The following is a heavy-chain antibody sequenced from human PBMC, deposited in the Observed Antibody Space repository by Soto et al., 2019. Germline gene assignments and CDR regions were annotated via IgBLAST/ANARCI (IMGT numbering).Heavy chain of an antibody. J-gene: IGHJ4*02. CDR3: VRTSLVVAAATREDY. CDR1: GFTFSSYW. CDR2: INSDGSST. V-gene: IGHV3-74*01. Sequence: QLVESGGGLVQPGGSLRLPCAASGFTFSSYWMHWVRQAPGKGLVWVSRINSDGSSTSYADSVKGRFTISRDNAKNTLYLQMNSLRAEDTAVYYCVRTSLVVAAATREDYWGQGTLVTVSS. D-gene: IGHD2-15*01.